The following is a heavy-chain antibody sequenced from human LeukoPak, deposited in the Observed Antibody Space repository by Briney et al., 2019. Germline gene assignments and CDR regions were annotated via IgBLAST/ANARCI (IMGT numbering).Heavy chain of an antibody. Sequence: SETLSLTCAVYGGSFSGYYWSWIRQPPGKGLEWIGEINHSGSTNYNPSLKSRVTISVDTSKNQFSLKLSSVTAADTAVYYCARGMVRGVIWRYNWFDPWGQGTLVTVSS. CDR3: ARGMVRGVIWRYNWFDP. V-gene: IGHV4-34*01. CDR1: GGSFSGYY. J-gene: IGHJ5*02. D-gene: IGHD3-10*01. CDR2: INHSGST.